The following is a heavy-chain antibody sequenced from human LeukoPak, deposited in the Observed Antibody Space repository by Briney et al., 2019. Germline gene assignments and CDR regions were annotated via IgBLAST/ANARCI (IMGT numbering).Heavy chain of an antibody. CDR2: IYYSGST. Sequence: SQTLSLTCTVSGGSISSGDYYWSWIRQPPGKGLEWIGYIYYSGSTNYNPSLKSRVTISVDTSKNQFSLKLSSVTAADTAVYYCARHIPFDPWEPGAFDIWGQGTMVTVSS. J-gene: IGHJ3*02. D-gene: IGHD1-26*01. V-gene: IGHV4-30-4*01. CDR1: GGSISSGDYY. CDR3: ARHIPFDPWEPGAFDI.